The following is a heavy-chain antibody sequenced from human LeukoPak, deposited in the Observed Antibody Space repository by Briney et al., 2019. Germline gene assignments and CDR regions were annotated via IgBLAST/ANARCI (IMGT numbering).Heavy chain of an antibody. CDR2: IKQDGSEK. J-gene: IGHJ6*02. D-gene: IGHD3-3*01. CDR3: ARVLYDFWSGYQHYYYYYGMDV. V-gene: IGHV3-7*01. Sequence: GGSLRLSCAASGFTFSSYWMSWVRQAPGKGLEWVANIKQDGSEKYYVDSVKGRFTISRDNSKNTLYLQMNSLRAEDTAVYYCARVLYDFWSGYQHYYYYYGMDVWGQGTTVTVSS. CDR1: GFTFSSYW.